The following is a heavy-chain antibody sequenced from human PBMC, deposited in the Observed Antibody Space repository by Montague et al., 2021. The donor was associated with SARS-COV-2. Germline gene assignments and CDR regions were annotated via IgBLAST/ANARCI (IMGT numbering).Heavy chain of an antibody. CDR2: IGTAGDT. V-gene: IGHV3-13*04. CDR1: GFTFSSYD. J-gene: IGHJ2*01. CDR3: ARAGYSSSWPLRLYWYFDL. D-gene: IGHD6-13*01. Sequence: SLRLSCAASGFTFSSYDMHWVRQATGKGLEWVSAIGTAGDTYYPGSVKGRFTISGENAKNSLYLQMNSLRAGDTAVYYCARAGYSSSWPLRLYWYFDLWGRGTLVTVSS.